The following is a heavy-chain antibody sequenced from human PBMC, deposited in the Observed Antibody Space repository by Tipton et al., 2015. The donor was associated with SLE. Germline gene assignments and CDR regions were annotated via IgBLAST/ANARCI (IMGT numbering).Heavy chain of an antibody. CDR3: ARENLVTGFDF. CDR2: IYTSGDT. Sequence: TLSLTCNVSGVSISSSYWSWIRQPAEKGLEWLGHIYTSGDTNYNPSLNSRVTISVDTSKNQFSLKLSSVTAADTAVYYCARENLVTGFDFWGQGTLVTVSS. CDR1: GVSISSSY. V-gene: IGHV4-4*07. J-gene: IGHJ4*02. D-gene: IGHD4-11*01.